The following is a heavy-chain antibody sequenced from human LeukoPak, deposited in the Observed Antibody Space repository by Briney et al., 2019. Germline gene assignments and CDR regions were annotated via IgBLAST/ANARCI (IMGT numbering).Heavy chain of an antibody. V-gene: IGHV4-61*02. CDR1: GGSISSGSYY. D-gene: IGHD4-23*01. Sequence: PSQTLSLTCTVSGGSISSGSYYWTWIRQPAGKGLEWIGRIYTSGSTNYNPSLKSRVTISVDTSKNQFSLNLNSVTAADTAVYYCASQATGGNSASYFDYWGQGTLVTVSS. CDR2: IYTSGST. J-gene: IGHJ4*02. CDR3: ASQATGGNSASYFDY.